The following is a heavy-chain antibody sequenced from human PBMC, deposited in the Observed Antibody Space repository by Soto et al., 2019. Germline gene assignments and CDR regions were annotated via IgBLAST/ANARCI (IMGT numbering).Heavy chain of an antibody. CDR2: IIPLFGTT. CDR1: EGTFNSYV. Sequence: QVKLVQSRAEVKKPGSSVRVSCKASEGTFNSYVVSWVRQAPGQGLQWMGGIIPLFGTTNYAHQLEGRVTITADTSTTTAHKEPRCPKTGNTAGHYCAGGDTLFEASKRNYPYGLDVWGQGTTVIVSS. J-gene: IGHJ6*02. CDR3: AGGDTLFEASKRNYPYGLDV. D-gene: IGHD1-7*01. V-gene: IGHV1-69*06.